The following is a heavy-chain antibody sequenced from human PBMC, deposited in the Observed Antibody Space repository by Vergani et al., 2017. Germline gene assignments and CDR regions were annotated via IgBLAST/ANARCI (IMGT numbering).Heavy chain of an antibody. CDR3: ARVGATTLGAFDY. J-gene: IGHJ4*02. CDR2: IYYSGST. Sequence: QVQLQESGPGLVKPSETLSLTCTVSGGSISSYYWSWIRQPPGKGLEWIGYIYYSGSTNYNPSLKSRVTISVDTSKNQFSLRLSSVTAADTAVYYCARVGATTLGAFDYWGQGTLVTVSS. CDR1: GGSISSYY. D-gene: IGHD1-26*01. V-gene: IGHV4-59*01.